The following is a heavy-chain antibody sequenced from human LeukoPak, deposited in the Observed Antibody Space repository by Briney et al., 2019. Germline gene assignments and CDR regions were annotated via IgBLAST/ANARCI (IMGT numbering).Heavy chain of an antibody. D-gene: IGHD3-10*02. Sequence: PGGSLRLSCAASGFTFSSYGMHWVRQAPGKGLEWVAVISYDGSNKYYADSVKGRFTISRDNSENTLYLQMNSLRAEDTAVYYCAKDYAYYYVDYYYGMDVWGKGTTVTVSS. CDR1: GFTFSSYG. J-gene: IGHJ6*04. V-gene: IGHV3-30*18. CDR2: ISYDGSNK. CDR3: AKDYAYYYVDYYYGMDV.